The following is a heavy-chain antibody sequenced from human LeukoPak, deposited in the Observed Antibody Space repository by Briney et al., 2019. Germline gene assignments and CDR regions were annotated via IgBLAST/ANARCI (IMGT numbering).Heavy chain of an antibody. V-gene: IGHV4-34*01. D-gene: IGHD5/OR15-5a*01. CDR3: AAVSTYYYYYYMDV. J-gene: IGHJ6*03. CDR1: GGSFSDYY. CDR2: INHSGST. Sequence: PSETLSLTCGVYGGSFSDYYWSWIRQPPGKGLEWIGEINHSGSTNFNPSLKSRVTISVDTSKNQFSLKLSSVTAADAAVYYCAAVSTYYYYYYMDVWGKGTTVTVSS.